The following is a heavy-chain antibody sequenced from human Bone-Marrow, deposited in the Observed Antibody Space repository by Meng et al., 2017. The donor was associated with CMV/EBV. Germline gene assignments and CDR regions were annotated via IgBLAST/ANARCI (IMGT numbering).Heavy chain of an antibody. J-gene: IGHJ1*01. CDR3: ARECSSTSCYTGRQDAEYFQH. D-gene: IGHD2-2*02. V-gene: IGHV1-8*01. CDR2: MNPNSGNT. CDR1: GYTFTSYD. Sequence: ASVKVSCKASGYTFTSYDINWVRQATGQGLEWMGWMNPNSGNTGYAQKFQGRVTMTRNTSISTAYMELSSLRSEDTAVYYCARECSSTSCYTGRQDAEYFQHWGQGTLVTVSS.